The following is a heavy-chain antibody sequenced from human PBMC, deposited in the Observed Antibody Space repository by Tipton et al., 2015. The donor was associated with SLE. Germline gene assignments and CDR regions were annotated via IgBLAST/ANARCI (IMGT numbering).Heavy chain of an antibody. CDR1: GGSISSSNW. CDR3: ARGGLGVSYYYYIAV. J-gene: IGHJ6*03. Sequence: TLSLTCAVSGGSISSSNWWIWVRQPPGKGLEWIGYVYYSGSTNYNPSLKSRVTISVDTSKNQFSLKLSSVTAADTAVYYCARGGLGVSYYYYIAVWGNGAAVTISS. CDR2: VYYSGST. V-gene: IGHV4-4*02. D-gene: IGHD3-16*01.